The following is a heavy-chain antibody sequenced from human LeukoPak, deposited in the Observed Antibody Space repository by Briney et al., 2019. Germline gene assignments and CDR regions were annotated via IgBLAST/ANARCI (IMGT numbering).Heavy chain of an antibody. CDR1: GFNFRNYW. CDR3: ASEGSENYYDSSGPEY. D-gene: IGHD3-22*01. Sequence: GGSLRLSCAASGFNFRNYWMTWVRQAPGKGLEWVANINQDGSAKYYVGSVKGRFTISRDNANDSLYLQMNSLRAEDTAVYYCASEGSENYYDSSGPEYWGQGTLVTVSS. V-gene: IGHV3-7*01. J-gene: IGHJ4*02. CDR2: INQDGSAK.